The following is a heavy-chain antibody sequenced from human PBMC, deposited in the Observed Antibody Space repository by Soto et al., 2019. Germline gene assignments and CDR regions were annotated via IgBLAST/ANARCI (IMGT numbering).Heavy chain of an antibody. CDR2: IYYSGST. CDR1: GGSMSSYY. Sequence: PSETLSLTCTVSGGSMSSYYWSWIRQPPGKGLEWIGYIYYSGSTNYNPSLKSRVTMSVDTPKNQFSLKLSSVTAADTAVYYCARRGYGPGFPYYYGMDVWVQGTTVTVSS. D-gene: IGHD3-10*01. CDR3: ARRGYGPGFPYYYGMDV. J-gene: IGHJ6*02. V-gene: IGHV4-59*01.